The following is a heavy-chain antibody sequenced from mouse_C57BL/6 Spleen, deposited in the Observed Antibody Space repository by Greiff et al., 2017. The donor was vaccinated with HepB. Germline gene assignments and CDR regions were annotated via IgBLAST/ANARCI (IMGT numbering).Heavy chain of an antibody. CDR1: GYTFTDYY. CDR2: INPNNGGT. D-gene: IGHD2-1*01. Sequence: EVQLQQSGPELVKPGASVKISCKASGYTFTDYYMNWVKQSHGKSLEWIGDINPNNGGTSYNQKFKGKATLTVDKSSSTAYMELRSLTSEDSAVYYCARSELLIYAMDYWGQGTSVTVSS. V-gene: IGHV1-26*01. CDR3: ARSELLIYAMDY. J-gene: IGHJ4*01.